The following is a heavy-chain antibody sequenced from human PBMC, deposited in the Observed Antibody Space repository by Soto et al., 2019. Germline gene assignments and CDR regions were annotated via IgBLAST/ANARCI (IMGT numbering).Heavy chain of an antibody. D-gene: IGHD3-22*01. J-gene: IGHJ4*02. CDR2: ISYDGSNK. CDR3: SLNYYDSSGYFDY. Sequence: QVQLVESGGGVVQPGRSLRLSCAASGFTFSSYGMHWVRQAPGKGLEWVAVISYDGSNKYYADSVKGRFTIFRDNSKNTLYLQMNSLRAEDTAVYYCSLNYYDSSGYFDYWGQGTLVTVSS. V-gene: IGHV3-30*03. CDR1: GFTFSSYG.